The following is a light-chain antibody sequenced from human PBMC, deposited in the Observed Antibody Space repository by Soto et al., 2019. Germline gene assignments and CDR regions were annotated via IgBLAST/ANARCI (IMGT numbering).Light chain of an antibody. Sequence: IELTQSPGTLSLSPGERATLSYRPSQSVSSSYLAWYQQKPGQAPRLIIYAASSRATGSPDRFSGGGSGTDCTLTISRLEPEDFAVYYCQQYGSSPWTFGQGTKVDIK. V-gene: IGKV3-20*01. CDR2: AAS. J-gene: IGKJ1*01. CDR1: QSVSSSY. CDR3: QQYGSSPWT.